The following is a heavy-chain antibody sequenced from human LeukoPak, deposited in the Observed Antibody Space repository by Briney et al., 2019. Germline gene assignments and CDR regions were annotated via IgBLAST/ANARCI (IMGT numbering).Heavy chain of an antibody. V-gene: IGHV3-30*18. CDR3: AKSSSGGWYLLGDAFDI. J-gene: IGHJ3*02. CDR1: GFTFSSHG. D-gene: IGHD6-19*01. CDR2: ISYAGSDK. Sequence: GGSLRLSCAASGFTFSSHGIHWVRQAPARGLEWVAVISYAGSDKYYADSVKGRFTISRDNSKNTLYLQMNSLRDEDTAVYYCAKSSSGGWYLLGDAFDIWGQGTLVTVSS.